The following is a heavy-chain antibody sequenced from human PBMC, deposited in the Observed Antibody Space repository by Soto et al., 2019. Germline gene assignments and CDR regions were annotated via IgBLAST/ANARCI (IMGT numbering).Heavy chain of an antibody. Sequence: PGESLKISCKGSGYSFTSYWIGWVRQMPGKGLEWMGIIYPGDSDTRYSPSFQGQVTISADKSISTAYLQWSSLKASDTAMYYWARHDGFSSSWYYYYGMDVWGQGTTVTVSS. CDR1: GYSFTSYW. V-gene: IGHV5-51*01. D-gene: IGHD6-13*01. CDR3: ARHDGFSSSWYYYYGMDV. CDR2: IYPGDSDT. J-gene: IGHJ6*02.